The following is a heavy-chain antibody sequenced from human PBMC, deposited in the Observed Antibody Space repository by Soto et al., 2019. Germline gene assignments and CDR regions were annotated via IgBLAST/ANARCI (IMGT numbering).Heavy chain of an antibody. CDR3: ARDADYASGNSKLWAFDI. CDR1: GVSITSSQW. V-gene: IGHV4-4*02. Sequence: SETLSLTCAVSGVSITSSQWWTWVRQPPGKGLEWIGETHHSGKTNYNQSLKSRVTISLDKSNKEFSLKLSSVTAADTAVYYCARDADYASGNSKLWAFDIWGQGSTVTVSS. D-gene: IGHD3-10*01. CDR2: THHSGKT. J-gene: IGHJ3*02.